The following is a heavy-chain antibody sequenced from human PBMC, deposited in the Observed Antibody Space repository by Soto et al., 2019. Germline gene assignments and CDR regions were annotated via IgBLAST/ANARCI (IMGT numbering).Heavy chain of an antibody. CDR1: GGSISSGDYY. V-gene: IGHV4-30-4*01. Sequence: SETLSLTCTVSGGSISSGDYYWSWIRQPPGKGLEWIGYIYYRGSTYYNPSLKSRVTISVDTSKNQFSLKLSSVTAADTAVYYCAREGDFWSGYYDNWFDPWGQGTLVTVSS. D-gene: IGHD3-3*01. CDR2: IYYRGST. CDR3: AREGDFWSGYYDNWFDP. J-gene: IGHJ5*02.